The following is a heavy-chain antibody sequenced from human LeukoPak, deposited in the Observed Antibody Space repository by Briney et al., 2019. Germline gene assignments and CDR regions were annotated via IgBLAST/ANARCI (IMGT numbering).Heavy chain of an antibody. CDR1: GFTFSSYA. CDR2: IGGSGYTT. J-gene: IGHJ4*02. D-gene: IGHD1/OR15-1a*01. Sequence: PGGSLRLSCAASGFTFSSYAVSWVRQAPGKGLEWVSDIGGSGYTTYYTDSVKGRFTISRDNSKNTLFLQMNSLRDEDTALYYCARVARGTTFDYWGQRTLVTVSS. V-gene: IGHV3-23*01. CDR3: ARVARGTTFDY.